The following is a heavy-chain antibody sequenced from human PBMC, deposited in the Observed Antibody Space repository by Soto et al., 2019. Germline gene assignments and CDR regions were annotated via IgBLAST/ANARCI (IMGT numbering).Heavy chain of an antibody. CDR3: AREIFADTAAGVGWFDT. CDR1: GGSVSSGSYY. J-gene: IGHJ5*02. CDR2: IYYSGST. D-gene: IGHD6-13*01. Sequence: SETLSLTCSVLGGSVSSGSYYGSWIRQPPGKGLEWIGYIYYSGSTNYNPFLKSRVTISVDTSKNQFSLKLSSVNAADTAVYYCAREIFADTAAGVGWFDTWGQGTLVTVSS. V-gene: IGHV4-61*01.